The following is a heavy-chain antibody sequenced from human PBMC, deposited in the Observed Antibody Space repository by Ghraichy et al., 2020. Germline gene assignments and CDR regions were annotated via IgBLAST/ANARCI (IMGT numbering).Heavy chain of an antibody. CDR1: GDSISRYDYY. Sequence: SQTLSLTCSVSGDSISRYDYYWGWIRQSPGKGLEWIGSIDYRGTTFYNPSLRSRLTISVDTSKNQFSLKLDSMTARDAALYYCAAVSWYSFGSGRFDPWGRGALVTVSS. D-gene: IGHD3-10*01. CDR3: AAVSWYSFGSGRFDP. J-gene: IGHJ5*02. CDR2: IDYRGTT. V-gene: IGHV4-39*07.